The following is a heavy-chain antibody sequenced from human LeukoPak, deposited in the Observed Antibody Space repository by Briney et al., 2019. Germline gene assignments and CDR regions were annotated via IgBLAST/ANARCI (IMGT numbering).Heavy chain of an antibody. V-gene: IGHV3-9*01. CDR3: AKDQATFGIYGYGMDV. CDR1: GFTFDDYA. D-gene: IGHD3-3*01. CDR2: ISWNSGST. J-gene: IGHJ6*02. Sequence: GRSLRLSCAASGFTFDDYAMYWVRQSPGKGLEWVSGISWNSGSTGYADSVRGRFTISRDNAKKSLHLQMNSLRDEDTALYYCAKDQATFGIYGYGMDVWGQGTKVTVSS.